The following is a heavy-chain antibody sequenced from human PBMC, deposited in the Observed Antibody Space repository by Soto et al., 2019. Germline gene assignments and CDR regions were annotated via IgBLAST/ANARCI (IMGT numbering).Heavy chain of an antibody. Sequence: ASVKVSCKVSGYTLTELSMHWVRQAPGKGLEWMGGFDPEDGETIYAQKFQGRVTMTEDTSTDTAYMELSSLRSEDTAVYYCTTLNARGHDYSKVPPLDYWGQGCLVTFYS. CDR2: FDPEDGET. CDR1: GYTLTELS. D-gene: IGHD4-4*01. CDR3: TTLNARGHDYSKVPPLDY. V-gene: IGHV1-24*01. J-gene: IGHJ4*02.